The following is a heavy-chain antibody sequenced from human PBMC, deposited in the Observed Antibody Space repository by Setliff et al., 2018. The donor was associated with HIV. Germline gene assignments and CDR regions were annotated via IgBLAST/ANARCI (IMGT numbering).Heavy chain of an antibody. J-gene: IGHJ3*01. CDR1: GGSISNYY. Sequence: KPSETLSLTCTVSGGSISNYYWTWIRQPPGKGPEWIASIQYGDISHYNPSLQSRVTISVDTSTKKFSLYLSSVNETDTAVYYCARSGYTSGFYWVFGAFGVWGQGKMVTV. V-gene: IGHV4-59*01. CDR2: IQYGDIS. CDR3: ARSGYTSGFYWVFGAFGV. D-gene: IGHD3-22*01.